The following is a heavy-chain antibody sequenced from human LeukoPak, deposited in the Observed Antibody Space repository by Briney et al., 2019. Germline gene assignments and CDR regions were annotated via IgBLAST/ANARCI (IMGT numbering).Heavy chain of an antibody. Sequence: GGSLRLSCVPSGFTFSSYWMSWVRQAPGKGLEWVANIKQDGSEKYYVDSVKGRFTISRDNAKNSLYLQMNSLRAEDTAVYYCARDTGDGYYYFDYWGQGTLVTVSS. V-gene: IGHV3-7*01. CDR1: GFTFSSYW. CDR3: ARDTGDGYYYFDY. D-gene: IGHD5-24*01. CDR2: IKQDGSEK. J-gene: IGHJ4*02.